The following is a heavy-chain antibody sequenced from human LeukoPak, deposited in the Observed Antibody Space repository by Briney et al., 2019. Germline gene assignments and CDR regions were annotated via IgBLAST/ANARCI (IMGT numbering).Heavy chain of an antibody. Sequence: GGSLRLSCAASGFTFSGSAMHWVRQASGKGLEWVGRIRSKANSYATAYAASVKGRFTISRDDSKNTAYLQMNSLKTEDTAVYYCTRDAAVAGTGGYYYYYYYMDVWGKGTTVTISS. CDR3: TRDAAVAGTGGYYYYYYYMDV. CDR2: IRSKANSYAT. J-gene: IGHJ6*03. V-gene: IGHV3-73*01. D-gene: IGHD6-19*01. CDR1: GFTFSGSA.